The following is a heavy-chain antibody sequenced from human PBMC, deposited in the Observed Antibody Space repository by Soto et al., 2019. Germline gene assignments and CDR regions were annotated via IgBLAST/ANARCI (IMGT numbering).Heavy chain of an antibody. V-gene: IGHV5-51*01. CDR1: GYSFTSYW. CDR3: ARLIQTTVYYYYGMDV. J-gene: IGHJ6*02. D-gene: IGHD4-17*01. Sequence: GESLKISCNGSGYSFTSYWIGWVRQMPGKGLEWMGIIYPGDSDTRYSPSFQGQVTISADKSISTAYLQWSSLKASDTAMYYCARLIQTTVYYYYGMDVWGQGTKVTVYS. CDR2: IYPGDSDT.